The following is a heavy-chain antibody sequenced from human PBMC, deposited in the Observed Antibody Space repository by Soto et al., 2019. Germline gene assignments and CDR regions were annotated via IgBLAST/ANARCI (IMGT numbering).Heavy chain of an antibody. CDR1: GGSINSYY. D-gene: IGHD3-3*01. V-gene: IGHV4-59*08. Sequence: SETLSLTCTVSGGSINSYYWSWIRQPPGKGLEWIGQIYYTGSTNYNPSLKGRVTIPVDRSKNQFSLKLSSVTAADTAVYYCARRSYYDFWSGQQRNYYYYMDVWGKGTTVTVSS. J-gene: IGHJ6*03. CDR2: IYYTGST. CDR3: ARRSYYDFWSGQQRNYYYYMDV.